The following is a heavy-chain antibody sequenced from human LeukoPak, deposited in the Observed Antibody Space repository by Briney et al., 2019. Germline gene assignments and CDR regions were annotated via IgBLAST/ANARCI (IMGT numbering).Heavy chain of an antibody. V-gene: IGHV3-23*01. J-gene: IGHJ4*02. Sequence: GGSLRLSCAASGFTFSSYAMSWVRQAPGKGLEWVSAISGSGGSTYYADSVKGRFTISRDNSKNTLYLQMNGLRAEDTAVYYCAKDGKLMTTVTTGGYWGQGTLVTVSS. CDR2: ISGSGGST. D-gene: IGHD4-17*01. CDR3: AKDGKLMTTVTTGGY. CDR1: GFTFSSYA.